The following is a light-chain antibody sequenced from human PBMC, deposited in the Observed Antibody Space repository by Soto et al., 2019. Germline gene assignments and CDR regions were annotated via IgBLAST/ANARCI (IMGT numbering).Light chain of an antibody. V-gene: IGKV3D-20*02. CDR2: GAS. CDR1: QSVSSSY. J-gene: IGKJ3*01. CDR3: QQRSNWPPT. Sequence: EIVLTQSPGTLSLSPGERATLSCRASQSVSSSYLAWYQQKPGQAPRLLIYGASSRATGIPARFSGSGSGTDFTLNISSLEPEDFAVYYCQQRSNWPPTFGPGTKVEIK.